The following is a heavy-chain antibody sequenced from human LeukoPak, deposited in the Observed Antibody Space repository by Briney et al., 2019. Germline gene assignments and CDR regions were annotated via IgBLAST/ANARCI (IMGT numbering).Heavy chain of an antibody. CDR3: ARDFPARDWFFDL. V-gene: IGHV7-4-1*02. CDR2: INANTGNP. Sequence: SVKVSCKASGYTFTGYYMHWVRQAPGQGLEYMGRINANTGNPTYAQGFTGRFVFSLDTSVSTAYLQISSLKAEDTAVYYCARDFPARDWFFDLWGRGTLVTVSS. J-gene: IGHJ2*01. CDR1: GYTFTGYY.